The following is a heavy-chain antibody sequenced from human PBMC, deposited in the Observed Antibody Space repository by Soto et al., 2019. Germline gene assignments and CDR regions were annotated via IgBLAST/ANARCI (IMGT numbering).Heavy chain of an antibody. D-gene: IGHD2-15*01. CDR3: ASPGYCSDGTCYPDY. V-gene: IGHV4-34*01. J-gene: IGHJ4*02. Sequence: PSETLSLTCAVHGGSLSGSYWSWIRQPPGTGLEWIGEIHHSGSTYYNPSLKSRVTLSVDTSKNQFSLKLNSVTAADTAVYYCASPGYCSDGTCYPDYWGQGTLVTVSS. CDR1: GGSLSGSY. CDR2: IHHSGST.